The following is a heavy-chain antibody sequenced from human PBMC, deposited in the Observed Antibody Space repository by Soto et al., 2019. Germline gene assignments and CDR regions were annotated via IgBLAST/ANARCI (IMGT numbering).Heavy chain of an antibody. V-gene: IGHV4-4*07. D-gene: IGHD3-9*01. CDR2: IYASGRT. J-gene: IGHJ2*01. CDR1: GVYITPYF. Sequence: QVQLQESGPGLVKPSETLSLTCTVSGVYITPYFWSWIRQPAGEAPEWLGHIYASGRTTYIPSLKSRVTMFVSQTQVTLRLTSVTAADTAVYYCARHFDVDPSLDHYYSDLWGRGALVTVSS. CDR3: ARHFDVDPSLDHYYSDL.